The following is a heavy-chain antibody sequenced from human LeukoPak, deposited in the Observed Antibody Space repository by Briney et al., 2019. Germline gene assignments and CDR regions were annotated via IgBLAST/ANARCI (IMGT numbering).Heavy chain of an antibody. CDR2: ISAYNGNT. CDR1: GYTFTSYG. V-gene: IGHV1-18*01. Sequence: ASVKVSCKASGYTFTSYGISWVRQAPGQGLEWMGWISAYNGNTNYAQKLQGRVTMTTDTSTSTAYMEVNRLTSADTAVYYCARGDYGGGGNWFDPWGQGTLVTVSS. D-gene: IGHD4-17*01. CDR3: ARGDYGGGGNWFDP. J-gene: IGHJ5*02.